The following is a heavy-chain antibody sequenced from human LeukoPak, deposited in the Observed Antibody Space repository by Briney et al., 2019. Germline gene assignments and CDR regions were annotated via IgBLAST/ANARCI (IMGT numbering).Heavy chain of an antibody. CDR1: GFTFRTYA. J-gene: IGHJ4*02. V-gene: IGHV3-23*01. CDR2: ITGSGGST. Sequence: PGGSLRLSCGVSGFTFRTYAMSWVRQAPGKGLEWVAAITGSGGSTYYADSVKGRFTISRDNSKNTLYLQMNSLRAEDTAVYYCLRDWYGSGSYWQIRESYFDYWGQGTLVTVSS. CDR3: LRDWYGSGSYWQIRESYFDY. D-gene: IGHD3-10*01.